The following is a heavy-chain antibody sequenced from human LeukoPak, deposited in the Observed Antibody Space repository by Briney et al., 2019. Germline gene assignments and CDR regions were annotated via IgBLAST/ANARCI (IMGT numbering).Heavy chain of an antibody. CDR1: GGSISSYY. CDR3: ARDRGSSGWEYYHYYGMDV. V-gene: IGHV4-59*01. Sequence: TSETLSLTCTVSGGSISSYYWSWIRQPPGKGLEWIGYIYYSGSTNYNPSLKSRVTISVDTSKNQFSLKLSSVTAADTAVCYCARDRGSSGWEYYHYYGMDVWGQGTTVTVSS. J-gene: IGHJ6*02. D-gene: IGHD6-19*01. CDR2: IYYSGST.